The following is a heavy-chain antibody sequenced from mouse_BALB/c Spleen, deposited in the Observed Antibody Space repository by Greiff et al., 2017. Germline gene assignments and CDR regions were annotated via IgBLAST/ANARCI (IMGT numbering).Heavy chain of an antibody. D-gene: IGHD2-3*01. J-gene: IGHJ3*01. CDR2: ISSGGSYT. CDR3: ARHAPDGYFWFAY. Sequence: EVMLVESGGGLVKPGGSLKLSCAASGFTFSSYAMSWVRQTPEKRLEWVATISSGGSYTYYPDSVKGRFTISRDNAKNTLYLQMSSLRSEDTAMDYCARHAPDGYFWFAYWGQGTLVTGSA. V-gene: IGHV5-9-3*01. CDR1: GFTFSSYA.